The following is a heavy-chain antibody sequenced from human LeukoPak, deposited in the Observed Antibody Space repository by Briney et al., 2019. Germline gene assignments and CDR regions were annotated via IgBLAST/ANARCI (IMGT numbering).Heavy chain of an antibody. CDR3: ARERFMYSSGWDAFDY. Sequence: SESLSPTCTVSGGSITSYYWGWIRQPPGKGLGRIGYIYYSGSTNYNPSLKSRVTISVDTSKNQFSLKLSSVTAADTAVYYCARERFMYSSGWDAFDYWGQGTLVTVSS. CDR2: IYYSGST. J-gene: IGHJ4*02. V-gene: IGHV4-59*01. D-gene: IGHD6-19*01. CDR1: GGSITSYY.